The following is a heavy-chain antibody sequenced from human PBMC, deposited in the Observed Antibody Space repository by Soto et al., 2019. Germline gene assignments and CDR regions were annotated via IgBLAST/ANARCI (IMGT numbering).Heavy chain of an antibody. D-gene: IGHD6-19*01. Sequence: QITLKESGPTLVKPTQTLTLTCTFSGFSLSTRDVGVGWIRQPPGKALEWLALLYWDDDNRYSPSLRRRLTLTKDTPKSQVVLTMTTSNHVDTDTYYCANGSGWLVDYWGPGTLVTVSS. CDR1: GFSLSTRDVG. V-gene: IGHV2-5*02. J-gene: IGHJ4*02. CDR2: LYWDDDN. CDR3: ANGSGWLVDY.